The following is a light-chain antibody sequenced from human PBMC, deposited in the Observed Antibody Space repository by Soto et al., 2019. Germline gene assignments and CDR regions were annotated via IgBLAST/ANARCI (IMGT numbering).Light chain of an antibody. CDR3: QQYNNWPRT. Sequence: EIVLTQSPGTLSLSPGERATLSCRASQSLSSSFLAWYQQKPGQAPRLLIYGASSRATGIPARFSGSGSGTDFTLTISSLQSEDFAVYYCQQYNNWPRTFGQGTKVDIK. CDR1: QSLSSS. CDR2: GAS. J-gene: IGKJ1*01. V-gene: IGKV3D-15*01.